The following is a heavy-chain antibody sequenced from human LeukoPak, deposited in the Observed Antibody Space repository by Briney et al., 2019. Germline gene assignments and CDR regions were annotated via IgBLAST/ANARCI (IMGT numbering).Heavy chain of an antibody. CDR2: ISAYNGNT. Sequence: ASVKVSCKASGYTFTSYGISWVRQAPGQGLEWMGWISAYNGNTNYAQKLQGRVTMTTDTSTSTAYMELRSLRSDDTAVYYCARADPNLGELSLDYYWGQGTLVTVSS. V-gene: IGHV1-18*01. CDR3: ARADPNLGELSLDYY. D-gene: IGHD3-16*02. CDR1: GYTFTSYG. J-gene: IGHJ4*02.